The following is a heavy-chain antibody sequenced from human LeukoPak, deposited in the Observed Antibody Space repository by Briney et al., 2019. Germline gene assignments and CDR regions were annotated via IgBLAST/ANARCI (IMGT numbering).Heavy chain of an antibody. CDR3: ARGYGDYVDAFDI. CDR1: GGSISSYY. J-gene: IGHJ3*02. D-gene: IGHD4-17*01. CDR2: ISHSGST. V-gene: IGHV4-34*01. Sequence: SETLSLTCTVSGGSISSYYWSWIRQPPGKGLEWIGEISHSGSTNYNPSLKSRVTISVDTSKNQFSLKLSSVTAADTAVYYCARGYGDYVDAFDIWGQGTMVTVSS.